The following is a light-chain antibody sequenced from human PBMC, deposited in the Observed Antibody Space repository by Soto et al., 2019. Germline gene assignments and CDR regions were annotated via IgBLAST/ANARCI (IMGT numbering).Light chain of an antibody. CDR3: QQYNSYST. Sequence: DIQMTQSPSTLSASVGDRVTITCRASQSISSWLAWYQQKPGKAPKLLIYKASSLESGVPSRFSGSGSGKEFTLTISRLQHDDFATYYCQQYNSYSTFGQGTKVEIK. CDR1: QSISSW. V-gene: IGKV1-5*03. J-gene: IGKJ1*01. CDR2: KAS.